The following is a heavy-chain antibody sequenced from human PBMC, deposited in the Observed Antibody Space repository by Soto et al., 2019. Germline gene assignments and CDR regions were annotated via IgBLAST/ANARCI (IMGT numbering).Heavy chain of an antibody. D-gene: IGHD1-1*01. CDR1: GFTFSNNA. CDR2: ISYDGSNI. Sequence: QVQLVESGGGVVQPGRSLRLSCAASGFTFSNNAMDWVRQAPGKGLEWVAVISYDGSNIYIAESVKGRFTISRGNSKNTLFLQMNSLRAEDTAVYYCARGTTTSAFSAMDVWGQGTTVTVSS. V-gene: IGHV3-30-3*01. J-gene: IGHJ6*02. CDR3: ARGTTTSAFSAMDV.